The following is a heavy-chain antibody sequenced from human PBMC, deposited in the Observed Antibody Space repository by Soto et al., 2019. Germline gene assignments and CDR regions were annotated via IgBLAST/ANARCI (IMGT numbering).Heavy chain of an antibody. Sequence: ASVKVSCKASGHSVTELAISWVRQTPGQGLEWMGGFNPNTRDTMYAQKFQGRVTMTGDESTDTAYMELSSLRHEDTATYYCATDGGTERYWCPFDHWGQGALVTVSS. V-gene: IGHV1-24*01. D-gene: IGHD2-15*01. CDR3: ATDGGTERYWCPFDH. CDR2: FNPNTRDT. J-gene: IGHJ4*02. CDR1: GHSVTELA.